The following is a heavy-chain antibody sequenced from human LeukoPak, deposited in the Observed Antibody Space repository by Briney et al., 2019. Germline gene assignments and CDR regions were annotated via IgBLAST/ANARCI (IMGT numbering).Heavy chain of an antibody. CDR2: IYTSGST. Sequence: SETLSLTCTVSGGSISSYYWSWIRQPPGKGLEWIGYIYTSGSTNYNPSLKSRVTISVGTSKNQFSLKLSSVTAADTAVYYCARQDYSTFDYWGQGTLVTVSS. D-gene: IGHD4-11*01. J-gene: IGHJ4*02. CDR3: ARQDYSTFDY. V-gene: IGHV4-4*09. CDR1: GGSISSYY.